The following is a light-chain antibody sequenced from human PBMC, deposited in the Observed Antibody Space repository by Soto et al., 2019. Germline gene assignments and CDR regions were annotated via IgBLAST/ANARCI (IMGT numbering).Light chain of an antibody. CDR1: QGINTF. CDR3: QQLNSYPIT. V-gene: IGKV1-9*01. Sequence: IQLTPSPSSLSASVGDRVTIPCRASQGINTFLAWYQQKAGKAPKLLIYAASTLQSGVPSRFSGSGSGTDFTLTISSLQSEDFATYYCQQLNSYPITFGQGTRLEI. J-gene: IGKJ5*01. CDR2: AAS.